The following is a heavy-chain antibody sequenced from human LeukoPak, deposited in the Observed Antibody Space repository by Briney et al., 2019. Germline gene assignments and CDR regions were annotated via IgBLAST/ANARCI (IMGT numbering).Heavy chain of an antibody. J-gene: IGHJ4*02. Sequence: PGRTLRLSCAASGFTFSYKAMHWVRQAPAEGLEWVAVKWYDGSEKYYADSVKGRFTISRDISKNTLFLQMNSLRAEDTAVYYCARDYGTTTTTKRWGCFDYWGQGALVTVSS. CDR1: GFTFSYKA. D-gene: IGHD4-11*01. V-gene: IGHV3-33*01. CDR3: ARDYGTTTTTKRWGCFDY. CDR2: KWYDGSEK.